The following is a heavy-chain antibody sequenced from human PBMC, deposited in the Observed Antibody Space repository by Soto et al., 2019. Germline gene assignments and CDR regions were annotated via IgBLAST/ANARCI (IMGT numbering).Heavy chain of an antibody. CDR2: MNPNSGNT. Sequence: ASVQVFCKASGYTFTSYDINWVRQAAGQGIERMGWMNPNSGNTGYAQKFQGRVTMTRNTSISTAYMELSSLRSEDTAVYYCARGRFSGYSRSWKEYYYYYYMDVWGKWTTVTVSS. CDR3: ARGRFSGYSRSWKEYYYYYYMDV. CDR1: GYTFTSYD. J-gene: IGHJ6*03. V-gene: IGHV1-8*01. D-gene: IGHD6-13*01.